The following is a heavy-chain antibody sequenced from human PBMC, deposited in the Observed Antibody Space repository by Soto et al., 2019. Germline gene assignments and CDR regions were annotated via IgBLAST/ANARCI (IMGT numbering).Heavy chain of an antibody. J-gene: IGHJ4*02. CDR1: GFTFSSYA. CDR3: ARPFVEMATIDY. Sequence: GGSLRLSCAASGFTFSSYAMHWVRQAPGKGLEWVAVISYDGNNKYYADSVKGRFTISRDNSKNTLYLQMNSLRAEDTAVYYCARPFVEMATIDYWGQGT. CDR2: ISYDGNNK. D-gene: IGHD5-12*01. V-gene: IGHV3-30-3*01.